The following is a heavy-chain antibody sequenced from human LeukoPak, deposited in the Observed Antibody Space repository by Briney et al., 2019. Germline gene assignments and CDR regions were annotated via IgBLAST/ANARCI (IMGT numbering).Heavy chain of an antibody. CDR3: ARSRENYYDSSGIFDY. J-gene: IGHJ4*02. D-gene: IGHD3-22*01. V-gene: IGHV4-34*01. CDR2: INHSGST. Sequence: SETLSLTRAVYGGSFSGYYWSWIRQPPGKGLEWIGEINHSGSTNYNPSLKSRVTISVDTSKNQFSLKLSSVTAADTAVYYCARSRENYYDSSGIFDYWGQGTLVTVSS. CDR1: GGSFSGYY.